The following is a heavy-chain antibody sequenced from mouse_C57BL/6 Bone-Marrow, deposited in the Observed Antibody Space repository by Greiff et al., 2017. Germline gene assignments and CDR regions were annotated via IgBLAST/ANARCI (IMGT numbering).Heavy chain of an antibody. J-gene: IGHJ3*01. Sequence: QVQLQQPGAELVKPGASVKLSCKASGYTFTSYWMTWVKQRPGQGLEWIGIIHPNSGSTNYIEKFKSQATLTVDKSSSTAYMQHSSLTSENSAVNYWEREGYDDSDEGPGMAYWGQGTLVTVSA. CDR2: IHPNSGST. CDR3: EREGYDDSDEGPGMAY. CDR1: GYTFTSYW. V-gene: IGHV1-64*01. D-gene: IGHD2-4*01.